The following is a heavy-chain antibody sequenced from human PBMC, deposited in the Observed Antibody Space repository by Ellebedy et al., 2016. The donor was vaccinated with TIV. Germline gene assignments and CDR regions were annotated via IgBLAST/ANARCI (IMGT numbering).Heavy chain of an antibody. CDR1: GGSISPYY. CDR2: IHYSGSA. J-gene: IGHJ4*02. CDR3: ARAGDSGDFLDF. Sequence: SETLSLTCTVSGGSISPYYWSWIRQPPGKGLEWIGYIHYSGSATYDPSLTRRVTISLDTSNNQLSLRLTSVTAADTAIYYCARAGDSGDFLDFWGQGALATVSS. D-gene: IGHD4-17*01. V-gene: IGHV4-59*01.